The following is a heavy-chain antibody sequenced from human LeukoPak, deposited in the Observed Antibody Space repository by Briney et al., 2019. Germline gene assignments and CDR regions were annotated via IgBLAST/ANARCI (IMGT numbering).Heavy chain of an antibody. CDR1: GFTFSSYS. CDR2: ISSSSNYI. V-gene: IGHV3-21*01. J-gene: IGHJ4*02. D-gene: IGHD6-6*01. CDR3: ARDPTSTAAPRYFDY. Sequence: GGSLRLSCAASGFTFSSYSMNWVRQAPGKGLEWVSSISSSSNYIYYADSLKGRFTISRDNAKNSLYLQMNSLRAEDTAVYYCARDPTSTAAPRYFDYWGQGTLVTVSS.